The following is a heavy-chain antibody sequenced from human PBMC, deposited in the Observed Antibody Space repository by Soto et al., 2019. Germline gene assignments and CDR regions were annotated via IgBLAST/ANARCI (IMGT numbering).Heavy chain of an antibody. CDR2: ISAYNGNT. J-gene: IGHJ4*02. Sequence: ASVKVSCKASGYTFTSYGLSWVRQAPGQGLEWMGWISAYNGNTNYAQKLQGRVTMTTDTSTSTAYMELRSLRSDDTAVYYCAIAGSIVFYVDSWGKGTLVTFPS. CDR3: AIAGSIVFYVDS. V-gene: IGHV1-18*04. D-gene: IGHD2-15*01. CDR1: GYTFTSYG.